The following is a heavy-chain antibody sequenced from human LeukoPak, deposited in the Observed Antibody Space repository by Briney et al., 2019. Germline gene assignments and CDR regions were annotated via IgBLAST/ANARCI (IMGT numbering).Heavy chain of an antibody. J-gene: IGHJ4*02. V-gene: IGHV3-33*01. CDR1: GFIFSNDA. D-gene: IGHD1-1*01. CDR2: IWFDGSKK. CDR3: VRDPSGSGFAFDS. Sequence: PGRSLRLSCAASGFIFSNDAMHWVRQAPGKGLEWVAFIWFDGSKKHYADSVKGRFTISRDNSEDTLYLQMNSLRAEDTAVYYCVRDPSGSGFAFDSWGQGALVTVSS.